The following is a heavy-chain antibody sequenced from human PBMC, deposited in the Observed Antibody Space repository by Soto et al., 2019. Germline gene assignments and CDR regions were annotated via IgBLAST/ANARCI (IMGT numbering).Heavy chain of an antibody. CDR1: GFIFSDYY. J-gene: IGHJ4*02. D-gene: IGHD4-17*01. CDR2: ISTSSSYT. CDR3: AREMKDGAYVDY. V-gene: IGHV3-11*06. Sequence: QVQLVESGGGLVKPGGSLRLSCAATGFIFSDYYMNWIRQAPGKGLEWVSYISTSSSYTNYADSVKGRFTISRDNAKNSLYLQMNSLRAEDTAVYYCAREMKDGAYVDYWGQGTLVTVSS.